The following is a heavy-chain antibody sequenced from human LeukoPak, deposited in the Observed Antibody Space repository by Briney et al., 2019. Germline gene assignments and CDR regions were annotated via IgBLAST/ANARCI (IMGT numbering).Heavy chain of an antibody. D-gene: IGHD3-10*01. V-gene: IGHV4-39*07. Sequence: SETLSLTCTVSGGSISSSSYYWGWIRQPPGKGLEWIGSIYYSGSTYYNPSLKSRVTISVDTSKNQFSLKLSSVTAADTAVYYCARDRTTMVRGTGYFDLWGRGTLVTVSS. CDR1: GGSISSSSYY. J-gene: IGHJ2*01. CDR3: ARDRTTMVRGTGYFDL. CDR2: IYYSGST.